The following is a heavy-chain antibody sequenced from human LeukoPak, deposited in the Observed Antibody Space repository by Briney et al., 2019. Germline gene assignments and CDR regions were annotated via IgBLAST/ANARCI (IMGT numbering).Heavy chain of an antibody. V-gene: IGHV4-61*01. CDR2: IDYSGST. D-gene: IGHD1-1*01. J-gene: IGHJ4*02. Sequence: KPSETLSLTCTVSGGSVSSGSYYWSWIRQPRGKGLEWIGYIDYSGSTNYNPSLKSRVTISADTSKNQFSLKLSSVPAADTAEYYCAANEGSDLDYWGQGTLVTVSS. CDR1: GGSVSSGSYY. CDR3: AANEGSDLDY.